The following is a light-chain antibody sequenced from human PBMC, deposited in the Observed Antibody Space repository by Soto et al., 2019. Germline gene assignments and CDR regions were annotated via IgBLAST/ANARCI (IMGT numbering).Light chain of an antibody. Sequence: QSVLTQPASVSGSPGQSITISCSGTSSDVGAYNYVSWYQQHPGKVPKLMIYEVSNRPSGVSNRFSGSKSGNTASLTISGLQAEDEADYYCSSYTSRNPVVFGGGTKLTVL. J-gene: IGLJ2*01. V-gene: IGLV2-14*01. CDR2: EVS. CDR1: SSDVGAYNY. CDR3: SSYTSRNPVV.